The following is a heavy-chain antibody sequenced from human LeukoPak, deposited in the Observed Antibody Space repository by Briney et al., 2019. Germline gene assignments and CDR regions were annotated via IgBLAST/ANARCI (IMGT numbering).Heavy chain of an antibody. D-gene: IGHD3-10*01. CDR1: GFTVSSNY. CDR3: ARVGRFWYGSGSYPY. J-gene: IGHJ4*02. Sequence: GGSLRLSCAASGFTVSSNYMSWVRQAPGKGLEWVSVIYSGGSTYYADSVKGRFTISRDNSKNTLYLQMNSLRAEDTAVYYCARVGRFWYGSGSYPYWGQGTLVTVSS. CDR2: IYSGGST. V-gene: IGHV3-66*01.